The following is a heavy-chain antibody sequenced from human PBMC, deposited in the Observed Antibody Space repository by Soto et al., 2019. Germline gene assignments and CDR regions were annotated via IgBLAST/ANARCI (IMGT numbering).Heavy chain of an antibody. D-gene: IGHD2-2*02. J-gene: IGHJ6*02. CDR3: ARGGYCSSTSCYMARGMDV. CDR1: GFTFSDYY. V-gene: IGHV3-11*06. CDR2: ISSSSSYT. Sequence: GGSLRLSCAASGFTFSDYYMSWIRQAPGKGLEWVSYISSSSSYTNYADSVKGRFTISRDNAKNSLYLQMNSLRAEDTAVYYCARGGYCSSTSCYMARGMDVWGQGTTVTVSS.